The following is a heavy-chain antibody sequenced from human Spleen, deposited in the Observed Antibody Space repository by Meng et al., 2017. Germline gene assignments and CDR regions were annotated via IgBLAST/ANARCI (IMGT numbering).Heavy chain of an antibody. D-gene: IGHD6-13*01. V-gene: IGHV3-7*01. CDR2: IKQDGSEK. CDR3: ARFGVYATSWYKGDTYFDY. Sequence: GGSLRLSCAASGFTFSSYWMSWVRQAPGKGLEWVANIKQDGSEKYYVDSVKGRFTISRDNAKNSLYLQMNSLRAEDTAVYYCARFGVYATSWYKGDTYFDYWGQGTLVTVSS. J-gene: IGHJ4*02. CDR1: GFTFSSYW.